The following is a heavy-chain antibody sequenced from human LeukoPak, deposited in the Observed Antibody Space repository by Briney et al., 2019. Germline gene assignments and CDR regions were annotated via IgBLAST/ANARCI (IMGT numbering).Heavy chain of an antibody. CDR2: ISWNSGSI. V-gene: IGHV3-9*01. CDR3: ARDSVVVTAIDY. CDR1: GFTFDDYA. D-gene: IGHD2-21*02. J-gene: IGHJ4*02. Sequence: GRSLRLSCAASGFTFDDYAMHWVRQAPGKGLEWVSGISWNSGSIGYADSVKGRFTISRDNAKNSLYLQMNSLRAEDTAVYYCARDSVVVTAIDYWGQGTLVTVSS.